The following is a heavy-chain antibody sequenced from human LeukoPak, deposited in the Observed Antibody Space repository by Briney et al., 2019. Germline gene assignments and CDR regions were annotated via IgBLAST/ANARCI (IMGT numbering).Heavy chain of an antibody. CDR3: ARRRSSITIFGVVTRRAFDI. Sequence: SETLSLTCTVSGGSISSSSYYWGWIRQPPGKGLEWIGEINHSGSTNYNPSLKSRVTISVDTSKNQFSLKLSSVTAADTAVYYCARRRSSITIFGVVTRRAFDIWGQGTMVTVSS. CDR2: INHSGST. V-gene: IGHV4-39*07. D-gene: IGHD3-3*01. CDR1: GGSISSSSYY. J-gene: IGHJ3*02.